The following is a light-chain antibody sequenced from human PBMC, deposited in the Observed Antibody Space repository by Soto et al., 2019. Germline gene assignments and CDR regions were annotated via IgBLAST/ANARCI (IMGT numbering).Light chain of an antibody. CDR3: QQYGSSPPWT. CDR1: QSVSSSS. Sequence: EIGLTQAQGTLSLSPGERATLSCRARQSVSSSSLAWYQQKPGQAPRHHIYGASSRATGIPARFSGSGSGTDFTLTISRLEPEDFAVYSCQQYGSSPPWTFGQGTKVEIK. CDR2: GAS. J-gene: IGKJ1*01. V-gene: IGKV3-20*01.